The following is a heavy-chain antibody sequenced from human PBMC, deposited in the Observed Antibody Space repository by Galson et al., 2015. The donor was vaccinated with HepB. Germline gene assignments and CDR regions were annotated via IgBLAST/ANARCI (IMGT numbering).Heavy chain of an antibody. D-gene: IGHD6-6*01. J-gene: IGHJ4*02. CDR3: ARGTPSRPSPFDY. Sequence: SLRLSCAASGFTFSSYAMHWVRQAPGKGLEWVAVISYDGSNKYYADSVKGRFTISRGNSKNTLYLQMNSLRAEDTAVYYCARGTPSRPSPFDYWGQGTLVTVSS. V-gene: IGHV3-30*04. CDR1: GFTFSSYA. CDR2: ISYDGSNK.